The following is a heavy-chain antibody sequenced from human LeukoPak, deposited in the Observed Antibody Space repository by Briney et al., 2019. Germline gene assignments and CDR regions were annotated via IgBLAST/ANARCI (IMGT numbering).Heavy chain of an antibody. CDR3: ARDRALVGTNVDAFDF. CDR2: INPNTGGT. CDR1: GYTFTGYY. D-gene: IGHD3-9*01. J-gene: IGHJ3*01. V-gene: IGHV1-2*02. Sequence: GASVKFSCKASGYTFTGYYMHWVRHAPGQGLEWMGWINPNTGGTKYAQKSQGRVTMTRDTSITTAYMELSRLRSDDTAVFYCARDRALVGTNVDAFDFWGPGTMVTVSS.